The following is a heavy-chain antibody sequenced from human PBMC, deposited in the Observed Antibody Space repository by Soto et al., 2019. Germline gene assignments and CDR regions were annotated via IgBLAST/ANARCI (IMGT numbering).Heavy chain of an antibody. V-gene: IGHV3-23*01. J-gene: IGHJ4*02. CDR2: ISGSGGST. Sequence: PGGSLRLSCVASGFTFSSYAMSWVRQAPGKGLEWVSAISGSGGSTYYADSVKGRFTISRDNSKNTLYLQMNSLRAEDTAVYYYAKDSGEYCSSGSCYLDYFDYWGQGTLVTVSS. CDR1: GFTFSSYA. D-gene: IGHD2-15*01. CDR3: AKDSGEYCSSGSCYLDYFDY.